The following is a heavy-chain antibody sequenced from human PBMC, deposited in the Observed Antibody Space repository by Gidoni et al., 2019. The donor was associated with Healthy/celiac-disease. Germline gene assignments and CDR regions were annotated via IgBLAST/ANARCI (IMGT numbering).Heavy chain of an antibody. CDR2: IRSKAYGGTT. CDR1: GFTFGDYA. Sequence: EVPLVASGGGLVKPGRSLRLSCTASGFTFGDYAMRWFRQAPGKGREWVGVIRSKAYGGTTEDAASVKGRFTIARDDSKSSAYRQMNSLKTEDTAVYDCTRDLGPGFPAWGQGTLVTVSS. J-gene: IGHJ4*02. D-gene: IGHD2-2*01. V-gene: IGHV3-49*05. CDR3: TRDLGPGFPA.